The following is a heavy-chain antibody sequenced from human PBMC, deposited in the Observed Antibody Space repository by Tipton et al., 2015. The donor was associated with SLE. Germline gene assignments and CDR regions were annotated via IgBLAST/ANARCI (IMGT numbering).Heavy chain of an antibody. J-gene: IGHJ4*02. CDR3: ATDYDFWSGYLGY. Sequence: TLSLTCAVYGGSFSGYYWSWIRQPPGKGLEWIGEINHSGRTNYNPSLKSRVTISVDTPKNQFSLKLSSVTAADTAVYYCATDYDFWSGYLGYWGQGTLVTVSS. CDR2: INHSGRT. CDR1: GGSFSGYY. D-gene: IGHD3-3*01. V-gene: IGHV4-34*01.